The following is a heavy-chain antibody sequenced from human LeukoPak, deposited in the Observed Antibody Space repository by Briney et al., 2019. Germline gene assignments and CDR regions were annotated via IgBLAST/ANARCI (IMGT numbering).Heavy chain of an antibody. D-gene: IGHD4-17*01. CDR1: GGSISSSSYY. J-gene: IGHJ5*02. Sequence: SETLSLTCTVSGGSISSSSYYWGWIRQSPGKGLEWIGEINHGGSTNYNPSLKTRVTMSVDTSKNQFSLKLSSVTAADTAVYYCARGPLTMTRGFDPWGQGTLVTVSS. CDR2: INHGGST. V-gene: IGHV4-39*07. CDR3: ARGPLTMTRGFDP.